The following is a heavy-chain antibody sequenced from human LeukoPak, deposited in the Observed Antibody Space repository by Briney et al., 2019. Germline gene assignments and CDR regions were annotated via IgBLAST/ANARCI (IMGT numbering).Heavy chain of an antibody. D-gene: IGHD1-7*01. CDR1: GGSISSGSYY. V-gene: IGHV4-61*02. CDR3: ARGGELLNY. Sequence: SETLSLTCTVSGGSISSGSYYWTWIRQPAGKGLEWIGRIYTSGSTSYSPSLKSRVTISLDTSKNQFSLRLSSVTAADTAVYYCARGGELLNYLGQGTLVTVSS. J-gene: IGHJ4*02. CDR2: IYTSGST.